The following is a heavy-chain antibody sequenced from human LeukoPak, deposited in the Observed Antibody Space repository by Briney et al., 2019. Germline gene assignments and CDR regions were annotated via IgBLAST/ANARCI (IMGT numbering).Heavy chain of an antibody. V-gene: IGHV4-30-4*01. D-gene: IGHD2-21*02. J-gene: IGHJ4*02. CDR2: IYYSGST. Sequence: SQTLSLTCTVSGGSLSSGDYYWSWTRQPPGKGLEWIGYIYYSGSTYYNPSLKSRVTISVDTSKNQFSLKLSSVTAADTAVYYCARCGGDPNPYYFDYWGQGTLVTVSS. CDR3: ARCGGDPNPYYFDY. CDR1: GGSLSSGDYY.